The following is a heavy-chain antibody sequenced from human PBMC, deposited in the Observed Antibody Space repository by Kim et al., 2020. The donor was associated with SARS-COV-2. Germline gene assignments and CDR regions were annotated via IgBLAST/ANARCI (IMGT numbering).Heavy chain of an antibody. CDR1: GFTFSSYA. D-gene: IGHD6-19*01. Sequence: GGSLRLSCAASGFTFSSYAMSWVRQAPGKGLEWVSAISGSGGSTYYADSVKGRFTISRDNSKNTLYLQMNSLRAEDTAVYYCAKGYTGYSSGWYDYWGQGTLVTVSS. CDR2: ISGSGGST. CDR3: AKGYTGYSSGWYDY. V-gene: IGHV3-23*01. J-gene: IGHJ4*02.